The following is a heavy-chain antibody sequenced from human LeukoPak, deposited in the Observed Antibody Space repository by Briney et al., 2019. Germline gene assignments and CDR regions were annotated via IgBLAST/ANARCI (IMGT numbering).Heavy chain of an antibody. CDR3: ARDRYSSSRPGSY. Sequence: ASVKVSCKASGGTFSSYAISWVRQAPGQGLEWMGIINPSGGSTSYAQKFQGRVTMTRDTSTSTVYMELSSLRSEDTAVYYCARDRYSSSRPGSYWGQGTLVTVSS. CDR1: GGTFSSYA. D-gene: IGHD6-13*01. V-gene: IGHV1-46*01. J-gene: IGHJ4*02. CDR2: INPSGGST.